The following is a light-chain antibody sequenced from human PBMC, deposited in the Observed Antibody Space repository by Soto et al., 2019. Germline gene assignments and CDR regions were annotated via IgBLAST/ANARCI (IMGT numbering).Light chain of an antibody. CDR1: HSVGST. V-gene: IGKV3-15*01. CDR3: QQYKNGWS. CDR2: DTS. Sequence: ETVMTQSPASLSVSPLEIATLSFMASHSVGSTLAWYQQKPGQAPRLLMYDTSSRATGIPARFSGSGSGTEFTLTISSLQSDDFAVYYCQQYKNGWSFGQGTKVDIK. J-gene: IGKJ1*01.